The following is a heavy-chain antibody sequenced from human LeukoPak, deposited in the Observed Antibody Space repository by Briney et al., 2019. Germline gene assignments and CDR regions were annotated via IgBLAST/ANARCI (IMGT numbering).Heavy chain of an antibody. CDR1: GGSFSGYY. CDR3: ASGPTLTGDSAYYYYYYGMDV. D-gene: IGHD7-27*01. V-gene: IGHV4-34*01. Sequence: PSETLSLTCAVYGGSFSGYYWSWIRQPPGKGLEWIGEINHSGSTNYNPSLKSRVTISVDTSKNQFSLKLSSVTAADTAVYYCASGPTLTGDSAYYYYYYGMDVWGQGTTVTVSS. CDR2: INHSGST. J-gene: IGHJ6*02.